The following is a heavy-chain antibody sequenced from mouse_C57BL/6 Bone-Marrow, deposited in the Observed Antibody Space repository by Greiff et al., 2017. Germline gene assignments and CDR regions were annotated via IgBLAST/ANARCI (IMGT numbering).Heavy chain of an antibody. CDR2: IDPSDSYT. V-gene: IGHV1-50*01. D-gene: IGHD1-1*01. J-gene: IGHJ4*01. Sequence: QVQLQQPGAELVKPGASVKLSCKASGYTFTSYWMQWVKQRPGQGLEWIGEIDPSDSYTNYNQKFKGKATLTVETSSSTAYMQLSSLTSEDSAVYYCAREDGSSSYYAMDYWGQGTSVTVSS. CDR1: GYTFTSYW. CDR3: AREDGSSSYYAMDY.